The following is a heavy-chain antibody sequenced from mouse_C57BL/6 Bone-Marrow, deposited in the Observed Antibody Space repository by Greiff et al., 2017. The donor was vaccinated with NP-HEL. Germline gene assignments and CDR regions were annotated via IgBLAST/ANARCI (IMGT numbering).Heavy chain of an antibody. D-gene: IGHD1-1*01. CDR3: ARGEAYYGSSSYYFDY. V-gene: IGHV1-9*01. CDR1: GYTFTGYW. CDR2: ILPGSGST. J-gene: IGHJ2*01. Sequence: QVQLQQSGAELMKPGASVKLSCKATGYTFTGYWIEWVKQRPGHGLEWIGEILPGSGSTNYNEKFKGKATFTADTSSNTAYMQLSSLTTEDSAIYYCARGEAYYGSSSYYFDYWGQGTTLTVSS.